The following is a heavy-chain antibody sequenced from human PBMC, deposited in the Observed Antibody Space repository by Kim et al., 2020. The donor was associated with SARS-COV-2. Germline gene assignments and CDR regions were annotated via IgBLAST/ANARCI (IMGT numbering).Heavy chain of an antibody. CDR3: AKVSGSGWDY. CDR1: GFTFSNYG. D-gene: IGHD6-19*01. Sequence: GGSLRLSCAASGFTFSNYGMHWVRQAPGKGLEWVAVISYDGSNKYYADSVKGRFTISSDNSKNTLYLQMNILRAEDAAVYYCAKVSGSGWDYWCRGAQVT. V-gene: IGHV3-30*18. CDR2: ISYDGSNK. J-gene: IGHJ4*02.